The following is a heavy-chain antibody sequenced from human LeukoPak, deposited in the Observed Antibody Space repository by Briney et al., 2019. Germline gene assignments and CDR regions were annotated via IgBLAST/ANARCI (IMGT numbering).Heavy chain of an antibody. V-gene: IGHV4-4*07. Sequence: SETLSLTCTVSGASISSYYWTWIRQPAGKGPEWIGRIHTSGSTNYNPSLKSRVNMSVDTSKNQFSLKLNSVTAADTAVYYCAKTQSQSGSYRYYFGYWGQGTLVTVSS. CDR3: AKTQSQSGSYRYYFGY. J-gene: IGHJ4*02. CDR2: IHTSGST. CDR1: GASISSYY. D-gene: IGHD1-26*01.